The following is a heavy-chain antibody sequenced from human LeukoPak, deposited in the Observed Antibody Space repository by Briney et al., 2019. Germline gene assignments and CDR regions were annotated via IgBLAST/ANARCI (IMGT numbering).Heavy chain of an antibody. Sequence: PVGSLRLSCKGSGYNFAGYWITCVPQMPGRGREWMGTIDPSDSYTNYSPSFQGRVTISTDKSRSTAYLQWSTLRASDTAMYYCARRPGALIEDYWGQGALVTVSS. V-gene: IGHV5-10-1*01. J-gene: IGHJ4*02. CDR2: IDPSDSYT. D-gene: IGHD7-27*01. CDR1: GYNFAGYW. CDR3: ARRPGALIEDY.